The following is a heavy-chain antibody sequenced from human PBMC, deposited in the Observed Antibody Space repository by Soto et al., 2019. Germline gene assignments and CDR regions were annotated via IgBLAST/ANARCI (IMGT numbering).Heavy chain of an antibody. CDR3: AKDVVALPEIVFYYYHCLHV. CDR2: ISAFNGDT. Sequence: DSVKVSCKTSGYTFTSYGVTWMRLAPGQDMEWMGWISAFNGDTKYAQKFQDRVTLTADRSTSSVYLELRSLKSDDTAIYFCAKDVVALPEIVFYYYHCLHVRCQGTTVTV. D-gene: IGHD2-15*01. J-gene: IGHJ6*02. CDR1: GYTFTSYG. V-gene: IGHV1-18*01.